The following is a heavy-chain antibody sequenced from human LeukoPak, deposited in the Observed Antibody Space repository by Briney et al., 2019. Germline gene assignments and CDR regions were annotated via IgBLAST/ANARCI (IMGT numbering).Heavy chain of an antibody. CDR2: LSGSGGDT. Sequence: GGSLRLSCATSGFTFNSYAMSWVRQAPGKGLEWVSGLSGSGGDTDYADSVKGRFTISRDNSRNTLYLQMKSLRSEDTAVYYCAKDAMATVTYFDYWGQGSLVTVSS. J-gene: IGHJ4*02. D-gene: IGHD4-17*01. V-gene: IGHV3-23*01. CDR3: AKDAMATVTYFDY. CDR1: GFTFNSYA.